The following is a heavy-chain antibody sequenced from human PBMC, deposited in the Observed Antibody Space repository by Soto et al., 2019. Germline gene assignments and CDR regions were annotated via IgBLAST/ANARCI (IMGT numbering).Heavy chain of an antibody. CDR1: GFTFSSYA. CDR3: AKDQYCGGDCYSYWFDP. D-gene: IGHD2-21*01. V-gene: IGHV3-23*01. CDR2: ISGSGGST. J-gene: IGHJ5*02. Sequence: VQLLESGGGLVQPGGSLRLSCAASGFTFSSYAMSWVRQAPGKGLEWVSAISGSGGSTYYADSVKGRFTISRDNSKNTLYLQMNSLRDEDTAVYYCAKDQYCGGDCYSYWFDPWGQGTLVTVSS.